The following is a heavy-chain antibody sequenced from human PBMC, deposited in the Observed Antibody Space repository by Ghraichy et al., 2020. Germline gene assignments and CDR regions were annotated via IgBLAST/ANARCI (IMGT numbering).Heavy chain of an antibody. V-gene: IGHV3-23*01. CDR1: GFTFSSYA. Sequence: GGSLRLSCAASGFTFSSYAMSWVRQAPGKGLEWVSAISGSGGSTYYADSVKGRFTISRDNSKNTLYLQMNSLRAEDTAVYYCAKNRERVRSSGWSDYWGQGTLVTVSS. CDR3: AKNRERVRSSGWSDY. CDR2: ISGSGGST. D-gene: IGHD6-19*01. J-gene: IGHJ4*02.